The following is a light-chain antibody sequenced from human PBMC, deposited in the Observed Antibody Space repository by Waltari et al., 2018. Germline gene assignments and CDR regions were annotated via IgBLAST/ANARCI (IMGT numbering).Light chain of an antibody. J-gene: IGKJ1*01. CDR1: QGISSY. Sequence: AIRVTQSPSSLSASTGDRVTITCRARQGISSYLAWYQQKPGKAPKLLIYAASTLQSGVPSRGSGSGSGTDFTLTISCLQSDDFATYYCQQYYGYPRTFGQGTKVEIK. V-gene: IGKV1-8*01. CDR2: AAS. CDR3: QQYYGYPRT.